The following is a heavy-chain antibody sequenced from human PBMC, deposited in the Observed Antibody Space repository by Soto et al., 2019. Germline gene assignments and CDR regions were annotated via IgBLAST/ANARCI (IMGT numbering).Heavy chain of an antibody. D-gene: IGHD3-10*01. V-gene: IGHV3-30-3*01. J-gene: IGHJ4*02. CDR3: ARERPGD. CDR1: GFTFSSYA. CDR2: ISYDGSNK. Sequence: QVQLVESGGGVVQPGRSLRLSCAASGFTFSSYAMHWVRQAPGKGLEWVAVISYDGSNKYYADSVKGRFTISRDNSKNTLYLQMNSLRAEDTAVYDCARERPGDWGQGTLVTVSS.